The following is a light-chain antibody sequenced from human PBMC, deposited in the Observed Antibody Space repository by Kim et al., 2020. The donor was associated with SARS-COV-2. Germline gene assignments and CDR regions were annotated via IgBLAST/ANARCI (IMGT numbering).Light chain of an antibody. Sequence: QSALTQPASVSGSPGQSVTISCTGTSSDVGSYNLLSWYQQYPGKAPKLMIYEVTKRPSGVSNRFSGSKSGNTASLTISGLQTDDEANYYCSSYADSGSLVFGGGTKVTVL. CDR3: SSYADSGSLV. J-gene: IGLJ2*01. CDR2: EVT. CDR1: SSDVGSYNL. V-gene: IGLV2-23*02.